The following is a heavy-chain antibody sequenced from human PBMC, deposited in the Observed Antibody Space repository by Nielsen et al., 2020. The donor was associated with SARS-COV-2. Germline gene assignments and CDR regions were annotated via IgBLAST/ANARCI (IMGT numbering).Heavy chain of an antibody. CDR2: TYYRSKWYN. V-gene: IGHV6-1*01. J-gene: IGHJ6*03. D-gene: IGHD4-17*01. Sequence: SQTLSLTCAISGDSVSSSSAAWNWIRQSPSRGLEWLGRTYYRSKWYNDYAVSVKNRITINPDTSKNQFSLHLNSVTPEDTAVYYCARARGAYGDYYYYYTDVWGKGTTVTVSS. CDR3: ARARGAYGDYYYYYTDV. CDR1: GDSVSSSSAA.